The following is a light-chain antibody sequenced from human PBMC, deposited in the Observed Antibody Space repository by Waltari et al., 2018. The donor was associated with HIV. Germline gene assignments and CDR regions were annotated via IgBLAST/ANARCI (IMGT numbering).Light chain of an antibody. J-gene: IGLJ2*01. Sequence: QSALTQPPSASGSPGQSVTIPSTGNSSDVGGYNYVSWYQQHPGKAPKLMIYEVTKRPSGVPDRFSGSKSGNTASLTVSGLQAEDEADYYCSSYAGSNNLLFGGGTKLTVL. CDR2: EVT. CDR1: SSDVGGYNY. V-gene: IGLV2-8*01. CDR3: SSYAGSNNLL.